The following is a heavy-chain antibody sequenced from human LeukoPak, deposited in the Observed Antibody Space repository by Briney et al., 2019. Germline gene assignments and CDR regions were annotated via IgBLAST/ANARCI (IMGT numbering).Heavy chain of an antibody. CDR1: GFTFDDYA. CDR2: ISWNSGSI. CDR3: AKDEDTMVRGVTYYFDY. J-gene: IGHJ4*02. Sequence: PGGSLRLSCAASGFTFDDYAMHWVRQAPGKGLEWVSGISWNSGSIGYADSVKGRFTISRDNARNSLYLQMNSLRAEDTALYYCAKDEDTMVRGVTYYFDYWGQGTLVTVSS. D-gene: IGHD3-10*01. V-gene: IGHV3-9*01.